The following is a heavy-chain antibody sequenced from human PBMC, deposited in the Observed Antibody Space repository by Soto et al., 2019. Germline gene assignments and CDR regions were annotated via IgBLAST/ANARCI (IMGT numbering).Heavy chain of an antibody. CDR2: ISAYNGNT. V-gene: IGHV1-18*01. D-gene: IGHD3-9*01. Sequence: GASLKGSCKSSGYTFTSYGISWVRQAPGQGLEWMGWISAYNGNTNYAQKLQGRVTMTTDTSTSTAYMELRSLRSDDTAVYYCARVYDILTGYYIPGLDYWGQGTLVTVSS. CDR3: ARVYDILTGYYIPGLDY. J-gene: IGHJ4*02. CDR1: GYTFTSYG.